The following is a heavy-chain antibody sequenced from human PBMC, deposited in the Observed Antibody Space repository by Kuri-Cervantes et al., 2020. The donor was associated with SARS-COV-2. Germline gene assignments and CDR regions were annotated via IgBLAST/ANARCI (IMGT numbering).Heavy chain of an antibody. CDR2: INPNSGGT. D-gene: IGHD3-22*01. CDR3: ARSTLFRRLVVISQGGAFDI. J-gene: IGHJ3*02. V-gene: IGHV1-2*04. Sequence: ASAKVSCKASGYTFTGYYMHCVRQAPGQGLEWMGWINPNSGGTNYAPRFQGWGTMTRDTSISTVYMELSRLGSDDTAVYYCARSTLFRRLVVISQGGAFDIWGQGTMVTVSS. CDR1: GYTFTGYY.